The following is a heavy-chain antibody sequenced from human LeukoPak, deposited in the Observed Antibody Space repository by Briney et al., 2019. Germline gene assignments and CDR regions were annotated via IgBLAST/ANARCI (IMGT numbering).Heavy chain of an antibody. J-gene: IGHJ6*02. CDR3: ASRMVQPQYYYYGMDV. Sequence: SETLSLTCAVYGGSFSGYYWGWIRQPPGKGLEWIGSIYYSGSTYYNPSLKSRVTISVDTSKNQFSLKLSSATAADTAVYYCASRMVQPQYYYYGMDVWGQGTTVTVSS. V-gene: IGHV4-39*01. CDR2: IYYSGST. CDR1: GGSFSGYY. D-gene: IGHD2-15*01.